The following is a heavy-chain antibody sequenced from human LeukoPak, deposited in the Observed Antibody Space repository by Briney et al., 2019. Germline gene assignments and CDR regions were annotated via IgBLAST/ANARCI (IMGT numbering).Heavy chain of an antibody. CDR2: LYSGGSA. V-gene: IGHV3-66*01. CDR3: ARDSHKGF. J-gene: IGHJ4*02. CDR1: GFTVSTNY. Sequence: GGSLRLSCAASGFTVSTNYMSWVRQAPGKGLEWVSVLYSGGSAYYADSVRGGFTISRDNSRNTLYLQMNSLRVEDTAVYYCARDSHKGFWGQGTLVTVSS.